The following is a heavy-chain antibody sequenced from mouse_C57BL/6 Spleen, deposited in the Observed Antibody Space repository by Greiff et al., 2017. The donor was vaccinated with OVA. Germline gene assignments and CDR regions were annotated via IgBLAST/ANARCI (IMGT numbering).Heavy chain of an antibody. CDR1: GFTFTDYY. D-gene: IGHD2-1*01. CDR3: ARSYGNYSAWFAY. CDR2: IRNKANGYTT. J-gene: IGHJ3*01. V-gene: IGHV7-3*01. Sequence: EVKLEESGGGLVQPGGSLSLSCAASGFTFTDYYMSWVRQPPGKALEWLGFIRNKANGYTTEYSASVQGRFTISRDNSQSILYLQMNALRAEDSATYYCARSYGNYSAWFAYWGQGTLVTVSA.